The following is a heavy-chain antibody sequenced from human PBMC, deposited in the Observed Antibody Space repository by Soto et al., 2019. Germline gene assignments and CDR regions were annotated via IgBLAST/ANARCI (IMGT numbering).Heavy chain of an antibody. CDR3: TRHIPLAVAAQGAFDI. V-gene: IGHV3-73*01. D-gene: IGHD6-19*01. CDR1: GFTFSGSA. CDR2: IRSKANSYAT. J-gene: IGHJ3*02. Sequence: EVQLVESGGGLVQPGGSLKLSCAASGFTFSGSAMHWVRQASGKGLEWVGRIRSKANSYATAYAASVKGRFTISRDDSKNTAYLQMNSLKTEDTAVYYCTRHIPLAVAAQGAFDIWGQGTMVTVSS.